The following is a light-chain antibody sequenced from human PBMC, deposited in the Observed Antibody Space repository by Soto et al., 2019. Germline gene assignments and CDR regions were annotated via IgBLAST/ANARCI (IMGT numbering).Light chain of an antibody. CDR3: LQGTHCPWT. V-gene: IGKV2-30*02. CDR1: QSLVHSDGNTY. Sequence: DVVMTQSPLSLPVNLGQPASISCRSSQSLVHSDGNTYMNWFQQRPGQSPRRLIYRVSNRDSGVPYRCSGSGSSADFTLNIRRVGAECVLVCYCLQGTHCPWTFGHGTKVDIQ. CDR2: RVS. J-gene: IGKJ1*01.